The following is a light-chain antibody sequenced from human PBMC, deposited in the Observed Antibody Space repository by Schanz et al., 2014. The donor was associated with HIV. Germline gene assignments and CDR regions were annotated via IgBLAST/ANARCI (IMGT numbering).Light chain of an antibody. V-gene: IGKV1-5*03. CDR3: LQYDSDSWT. J-gene: IGKJ2*02. CDR2: KAS. Sequence: IQMTQSPSTLSASVGDRVTISCRASQSISNWLAWYQQKPGKAPRLLIYKASTLEGGVPSRFSGSGSGTEFTLTISSLQPDDFATYFCLQYDSDSWTFGQGTKLEIK. CDR1: QSISNW.